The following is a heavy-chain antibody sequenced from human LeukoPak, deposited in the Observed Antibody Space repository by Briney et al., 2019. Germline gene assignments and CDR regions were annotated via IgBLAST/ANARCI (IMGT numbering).Heavy chain of an antibody. J-gene: IGHJ4*02. V-gene: IGHV3-21*01. CDR3: ARDAPYYYGSGSYLDY. Sequence: PGGSLRLSCAASGFTFSSYSMNWVRQAPGKGLEWVSSISSSSSYIYYADSVKGRFTISRDNAKSSLYLQMNSLRAEDTAVYYCARDAPYYYGSGSYLDYWGQGTLVTVSS. D-gene: IGHD3-10*01. CDR2: ISSSSSYI. CDR1: GFTFSSYS.